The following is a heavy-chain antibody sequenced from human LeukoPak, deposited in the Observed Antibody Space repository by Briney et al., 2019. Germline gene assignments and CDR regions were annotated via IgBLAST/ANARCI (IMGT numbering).Heavy chain of an antibody. CDR2: IYYSGTT. CDR1: GGSISSYY. Sequence: SETLSLTCTVSGGSISSYYWNWIRQPPGKGLEWIGYIYYSGTTNYNPSLKSRVTISVDTSKNQFSLKLSSVTAADTAVYYCARESPIRGYYDSSGYPVPRYYFDYWGQGTLVTVSS. CDR3: ARESPIRGYYDSSGYPVPRYYFDY. D-gene: IGHD3-22*01. V-gene: IGHV4-59*01. J-gene: IGHJ4*02.